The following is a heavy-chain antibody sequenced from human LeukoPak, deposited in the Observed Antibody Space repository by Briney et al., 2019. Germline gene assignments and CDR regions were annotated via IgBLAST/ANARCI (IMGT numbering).Heavy chain of an antibody. CDR3: TKDRQGPNQYHMDV. V-gene: IGHV3-7*01. CDR1: GFTFSSLW. J-gene: IGHJ6*03. CDR2: INQDGGTT. Sequence: GGSLSLSCAASGFTFSSLWMSWVRPAPGRGPEWVANINQDGGTTYYVASVKGRFTISRDNAKNSLSLQMSSLRAEDTAVYYCTKDRQGPNQYHMDVWGKGTTVTVSS.